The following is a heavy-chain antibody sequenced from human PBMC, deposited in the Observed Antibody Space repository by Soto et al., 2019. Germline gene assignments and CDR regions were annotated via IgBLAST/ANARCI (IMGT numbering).Heavy chain of an antibody. J-gene: IGHJ4*02. V-gene: IGHV4-4*07. CDR1: GDSTSTYS. Sequence: SLTCTFSGDSTSTYSWNWIRQPAGKGLEWIGRIYTTGSSNYNPSLESRIAISVDTSKNQFFLKLSSVTAADTAVYYCAGAAYNYGPFDSWGQGTMVTVYS. CDR3: AGAAYNYGPFDS. D-gene: IGHD5-18*01. CDR2: IYTTGSS.